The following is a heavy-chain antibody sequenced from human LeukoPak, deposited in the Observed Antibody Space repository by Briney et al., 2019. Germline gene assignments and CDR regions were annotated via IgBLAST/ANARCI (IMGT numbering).Heavy chain of an antibody. CDR3: ARHRGILEWLLPLDY. V-gene: IGHV4-34*01. J-gene: IGHJ4*02. Sequence: PSETLSLTCAVYGGSFSGYYWSWIRQPPGKGLEWIGEINHSGSTNYNPSLKSRVTISVDTSKNQFSLKLSSVTAADTAVYYCARHRGILEWLLPLDYWGQGTLVTVSS. D-gene: IGHD3-3*01. CDR1: GGSFSGYY. CDR2: INHSGST.